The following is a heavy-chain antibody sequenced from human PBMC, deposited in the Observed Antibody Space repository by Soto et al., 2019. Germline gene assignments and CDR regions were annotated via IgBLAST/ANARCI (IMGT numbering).Heavy chain of an antibody. CDR3: ARIAVAGPNRPFDI. Sequence: QVPLVQSGAEVKKPGASVKVSCKASGYTFTSYAMHWVRQAPGQRLEWMGWINAGNGNTKYSQKFQGRVTITRDTSASTAYMELSSLRSEDTAVYYCARIAVAGPNRPFDIWGQGTMVTVSS. CDR2: INAGNGNT. V-gene: IGHV1-3*01. D-gene: IGHD6-19*01. CDR1: GYTFTSYA. J-gene: IGHJ3*02.